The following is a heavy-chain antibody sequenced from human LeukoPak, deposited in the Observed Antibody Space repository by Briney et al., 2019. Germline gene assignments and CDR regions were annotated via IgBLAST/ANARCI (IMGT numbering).Heavy chain of an antibody. CDR1: GFTFSSYA. Sequence: PGGSLRLPCAASGFTFSSYAMSWVRQAPGKGLEWVSAISGSGGSTYYADSVKGRFTITRDNSKNTLYLQMNSLRAEDTAVYYCAKSFRGGYYYYYGMDVWGQGTTVTVSS. CDR3: AKSFRGGYYYYYGMDV. J-gene: IGHJ6*02. CDR2: ISGSGGST. D-gene: IGHD3-10*01. V-gene: IGHV3-23*01.